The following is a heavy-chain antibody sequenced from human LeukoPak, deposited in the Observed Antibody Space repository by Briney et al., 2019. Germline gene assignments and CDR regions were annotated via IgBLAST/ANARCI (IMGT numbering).Heavy chain of an antibody. Sequence: ASVKVSCKASGYTFTSYGISWVRQAPGQGLEWMGWISAYNGNTNYAQKLQGRVTMTTDTSTSTAYMELRSLRSDDTAVYYCARVELRFLERGSYYFDYWGQGTLVTVSS. V-gene: IGHV1-18*01. CDR3: ARVELRFLERGSYYFDY. CDR1: GYTFTSYG. D-gene: IGHD3-3*01. CDR2: ISAYNGNT. J-gene: IGHJ4*02.